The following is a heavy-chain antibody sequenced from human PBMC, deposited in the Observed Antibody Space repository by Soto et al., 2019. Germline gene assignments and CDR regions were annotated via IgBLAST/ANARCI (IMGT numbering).Heavy chain of an antibody. J-gene: IGHJ4*02. V-gene: IGHV1-2*02. CDR3: ARHDSNGDFDF. D-gene: IGHD2-8*01. CDR2: INPSSGDT. Sequence: ASVKVSCKASGYTFINFFIQWVRQAPGQGLEWMGWINPSSGDTQYVEKFQDRVTISVDKSINTAYLEWGRLKASDTAMYYCARHDSNGDFDFWGQGTQVTVSS. CDR1: GYTFINFF.